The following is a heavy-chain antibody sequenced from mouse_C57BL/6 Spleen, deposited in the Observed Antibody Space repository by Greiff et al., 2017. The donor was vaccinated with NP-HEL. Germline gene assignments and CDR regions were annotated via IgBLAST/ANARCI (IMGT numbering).Heavy chain of an antibody. CDR3: ARSRYDYDKGGYFDY. D-gene: IGHD2-4*01. CDR2: IHPNSGST. J-gene: IGHJ2*01. Sequence: QVQLQQPGAELVKPGASVKLSCKASGYTFTSYWMHWVKQRPGQGLEWIGMIHPNSGSTNYNEKFKSKATLTVDKSSSTAYMQLSSLTSEDSAVYYCARSRYDYDKGGYFDYWGQGTTLTVSS. CDR1: GYTFTSYW. V-gene: IGHV1-64*01.